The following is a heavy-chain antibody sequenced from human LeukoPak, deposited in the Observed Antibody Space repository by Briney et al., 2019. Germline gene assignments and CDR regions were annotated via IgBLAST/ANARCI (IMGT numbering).Heavy chain of an antibody. CDR3: ARAYVPRMRWYFDL. CDR1: GFTFSSYS. D-gene: IGHD3-16*01. CDR2: ISSSSSTI. Sequence: GGSLRLSCAASGFTFSSYSMNWVRQAPGKGLEWVSYISSSSSTIYYADSVKGRFTISRDNAKNSPYLQMNSLRAEDTAVYYCARAYVPRMRWYFDLWGRGTLVTVSS. J-gene: IGHJ2*01. V-gene: IGHV3-48*01.